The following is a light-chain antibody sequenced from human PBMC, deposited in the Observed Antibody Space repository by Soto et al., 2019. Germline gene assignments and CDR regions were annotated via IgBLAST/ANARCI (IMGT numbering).Light chain of an antibody. CDR1: QSVSSY. CDR3: QQRINWPRT. CDR2: DAS. Sequence: EIVLTQSPATLSSSPGERATLSCRASQSVSSYLAWYQQKPGQAPRLLIYDASDRATGIPARFSGSGSGTDFTRTISSLEPEDFAVYYCQQRINWPRTFGQGTKVEIK. V-gene: IGKV3-11*01. J-gene: IGKJ1*01.